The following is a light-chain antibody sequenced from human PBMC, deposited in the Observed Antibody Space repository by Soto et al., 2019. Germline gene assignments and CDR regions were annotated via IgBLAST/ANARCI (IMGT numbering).Light chain of an antibody. Sequence: QSALTQPPSVSGSPGQSVTISCTGTSSDVGSYNSVSWYRQLPGTVPKLMIYEVNNRPSGVPDRFSGSKSGRTASLTISGLQAEDEADYYCSSYTTGNTYVFGTGTKLTVL. CDR2: EVN. CDR1: SSDVGSYNS. V-gene: IGLV2-18*02. J-gene: IGLJ1*01. CDR3: SSYTTGNTYV.